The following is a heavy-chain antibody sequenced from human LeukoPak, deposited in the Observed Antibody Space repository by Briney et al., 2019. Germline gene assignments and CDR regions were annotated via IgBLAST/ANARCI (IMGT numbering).Heavy chain of an antibody. V-gene: IGHV4-61*01. CDR2: IYYSGTT. CDR3: ARGFGGATTSFDY. D-gene: IGHD1-26*01. Sequence: SETLSLTCTVSGGSVSSGTYYWSWIRQPPGKGLEWFGYIYYSGTTNYNPSLKSRVTISIDTSRNQFSLKLSSVTAADTAVYYCARGFGGATTSFDYWGQGTLVTVSS. CDR1: GGSVSSGTYY. J-gene: IGHJ4*02.